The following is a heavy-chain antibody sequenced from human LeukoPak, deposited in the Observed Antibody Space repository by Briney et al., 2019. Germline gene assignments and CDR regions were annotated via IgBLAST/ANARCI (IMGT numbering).Heavy chain of an antibody. J-gene: IGHJ4*02. CDR1: GFTFSSYS. V-gene: IGHV3-48*01. Sequence: GGSLRLSCAASGFTFSSYSMNWVRQAPGKGLEWVSYISSSSSTIYYAAPVKGRFTISRDNAKNSLYLPMNSLRAEDTAVYYXARDGGQGEWLLLDNFDYXGQGTLVTV. D-gene: IGHD3-22*01. CDR3: ARDGGQGEWLLLDNFDY. CDR2: ISSSSSTI.